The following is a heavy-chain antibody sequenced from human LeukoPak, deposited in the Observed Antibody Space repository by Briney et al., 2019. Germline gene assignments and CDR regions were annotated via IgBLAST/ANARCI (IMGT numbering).Heavy chain of an antibody. V-gene: IGHV1-69*05. CDR2: IIPIFGTA. Sequence: GASVKVSCKASGGTFSSYAISWVRQAPGQGLEWMGGIIPIFGTANYAQKFQGRVTITTDESTSTAYMELSSLRSEGTAVYYCARSGGYYYYMDVWGKGTTVTVSS. J-gene: IGHJ6*03. D-gene: IGHD1-14*01. CDR1: GGTFSSYA. CDR3: ARSGGYYYYMDV.